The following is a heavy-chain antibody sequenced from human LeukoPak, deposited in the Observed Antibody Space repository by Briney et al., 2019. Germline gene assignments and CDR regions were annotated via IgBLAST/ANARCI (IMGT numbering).Heavy chain of an antibody. CDR1: GFTFSSYW. CDR3: ARGKNGDSLFDY. CDR2: INSDGSDT. D-gene: IGHD4-17*01. V-gene: IGHV3-74*01. J-gene: IGHJ4*02. Sequence: GGSLRHSCAASGFTFSSYWMHWVRQAPGKGLVWVSGINSDGSDTDYADSVKGRFTISRDNAKSTLSLQMNSLRAEDTAVYYCARGKNGDSLFDYWGQGTLVIVSS.